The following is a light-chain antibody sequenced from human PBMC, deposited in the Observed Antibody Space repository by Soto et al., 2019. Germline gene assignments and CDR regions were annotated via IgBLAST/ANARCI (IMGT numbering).Light chain of an antibody. Sequence: EIVLTQSPGTLSLSPGERATLSCRASQSVSSSYLAWYQQKPGQAPRLLIYGASSRATGIPDRFSGSGSGIHFTLTISRLEPEDFAVYYCHQHGSSPPYTFGQGTKLEIK. V-gene: IGKV3-20*01. J-gene: IGKJ2*01. CDR2: GAS. CDR1: QSVSSSY. CDR3: HQHGSSPPYT.